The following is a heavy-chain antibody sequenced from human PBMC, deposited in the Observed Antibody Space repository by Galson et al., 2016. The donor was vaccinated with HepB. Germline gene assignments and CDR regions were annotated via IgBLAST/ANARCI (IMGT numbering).Heavy chain of an antibody. D-gene: IGHD3-10*01. V-gene: IGHV3-23*01. CDR2: ISGSGGTT. Sequence: PGKGLEWVSVISGSGGTTFYADSVKGRFSISRDNSQNTLDLQMNSLRAEDTAIYYCARREGRYGSVSFYGMDVWGQGTTVIVSS. CDR3: ARREGRYGSVSFYGMDV. J-gene: IGHJ6*02.